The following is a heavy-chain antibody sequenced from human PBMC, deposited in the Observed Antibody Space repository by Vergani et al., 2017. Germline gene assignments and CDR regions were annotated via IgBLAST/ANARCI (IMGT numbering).Heavy chain of an antibody. J-gene: IGHJ6*02. CDR1: GGPISSGDYS. Sequence: QVQLQESGPGLVKPSQTLSLTCTVSGGPISSGDYSWSWIRQPPGKGLEWIGYIYYSGSTYYNPSLKSRVTISVDTSKNQFSLKLSSVTAADTAVYYCARGGPPGXSGWLVYCYYGMDVWGQGTTVTVSS. D-gene: IGHD6-19*01. CDR2: IYYSGST. V-gene: IGHV4-30-4*08. CDR3: ARGGPPGXSGWLVYCYYGMDV.